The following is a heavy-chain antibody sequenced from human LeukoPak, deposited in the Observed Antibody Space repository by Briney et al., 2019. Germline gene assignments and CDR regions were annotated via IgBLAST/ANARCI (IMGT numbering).Heavy chain of an antibody. CDR1: GGTFSSYA. Sequence: SVKVSCKACGGTFSSYAISWVRQAPGQGLEWMGRIIPIFGTANYAQKFQGRVTITTDESTSTAYMELSSLRSDDTAVYYCARDMYGSGSFDYWGQGTLVTVSS. D-gene: IGHD3-10*01. CDR3: ARDMYGSGSFDY. V-gene: IGHV1-69*05. J-gene: IGHJ4*02. CDR2: IIPIFGTA.